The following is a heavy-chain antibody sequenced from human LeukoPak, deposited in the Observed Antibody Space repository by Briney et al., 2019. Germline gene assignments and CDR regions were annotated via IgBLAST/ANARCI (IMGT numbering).Heavy chain of an antibody. CDR3: ATERPGIAAAGTLNWFDP. CDR2: FDPEDGET. Sequence: ASVKVSCKVSGYTLTELSIHWVRQAPGKGLEWMGGFDPEDGETIYAQKFQGRVTMTEDTSTDTAYMELSSLRSEDTAVYYCATERPGIAAAGTLNWFDPWGQGTLVTVSS. CDR1: GYTLTELS. V-gene: IGHV1-24*01. D-gene: IGHD6-13*01. J-gene: IGHJ5*02.